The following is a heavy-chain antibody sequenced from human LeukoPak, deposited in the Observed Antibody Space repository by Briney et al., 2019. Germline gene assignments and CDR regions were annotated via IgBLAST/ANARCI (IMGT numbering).Heavy chain of an antibody. Sequence: PGGSLRLSCAASGFTFSSYAMSWVRQAPGKGLEWVSTISGNGDYTFYADPVKGRFTISRDNSKNTLYLQMNSLRADDTAVYYCAKRGIATAASFDYWGQGTPVSVSS. CDR1: GFTFSSYA. J-gene: IGHJ4*02. V-gene: IGHV3-23*01. CDR2: ISGNGDYT. D-gene: IGHD6-13*01. CDR3: AKRGIATAASFDY.